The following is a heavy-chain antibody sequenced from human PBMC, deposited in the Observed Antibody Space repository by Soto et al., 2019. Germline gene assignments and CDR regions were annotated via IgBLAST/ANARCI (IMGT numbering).Heavy chain of an antibody. V-gene: IGHV1-46*01. D-gene: IGHD6-6*01. CDR3: AIGPESSSYYFGC. CDR2: VNPSGGST. CDR1: GYTFTSYY. J-gene: IGHJ4*02. Sequence: QVQLVQSGAEVKKPGASVKVSCKASGYTFTSYYMHWVRQAPGQGLGWMGIVNPSGGSTSYVQKFQGRVTSTRDTSSSTVYMEMSSLICEDTAVNYCAIGPESSSYYFGCWGQGTLGTVS.